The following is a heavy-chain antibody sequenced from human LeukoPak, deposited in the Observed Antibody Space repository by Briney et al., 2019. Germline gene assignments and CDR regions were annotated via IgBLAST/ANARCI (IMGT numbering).Heavy chain of an antibody. J-gene: IGHJ4*02. Sequence: PSETLSLTCIVSGGSISSITSLTYYWNWIRQSPGTGLEWIGSVHYSGSTNYNPSLKSRVTISVDTSKNQFSLKLSSVTAADTAVYYCARGIALYDYVWGSYRYSKNFDYWGQGTLVTVSS. CDR1: GGSISSITSLTYY. CDR2: VHYSGST. V-gene: IGHV4-39*07. CDR3: ARGIALYDYVWGSYRYSKNFDY. D-gene: IGHD3-16*02.